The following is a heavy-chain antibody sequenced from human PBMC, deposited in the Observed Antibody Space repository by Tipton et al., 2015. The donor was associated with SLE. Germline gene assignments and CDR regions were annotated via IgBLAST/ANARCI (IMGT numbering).Heavy chain of an antibody. Sequence: SLRLSCAASGFTGDYYMNWIRQAPGKGLEWVAYISSSGTTIYYADSVKGRITVSRDNTKNSLYLQMNNLRTEDTAVYYCARVDPPPSWGQPTTVTVSS. CDR3: ARVDPPPS. J-gene: IGHJ6*02. CDR1: GFTGDYY. V-gene: IGHV3-11*01. CDR2: ISSSGTTI.